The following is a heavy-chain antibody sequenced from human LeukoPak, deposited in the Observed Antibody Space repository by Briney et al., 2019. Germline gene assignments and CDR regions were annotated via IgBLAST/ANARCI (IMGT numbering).Heavy chain of an antibody. Sequence: SVKVSCKASGGTFSSYAISWVRQAPGQGLEWVGRIIPILGIANYAQKFQGRVTITADKSTSTAYMELSSLRSEDTAVYYCARVTRDDAFDIWGQGTMVTVSS. V-gene: IGHV1-69*04. J-gene: IGHJ3*02. CDR1: GGTFSSYA. CDR3: ARVTRDDAFDI. CDR2: IIPILGIA. D-gene: IGHD4-11*01.